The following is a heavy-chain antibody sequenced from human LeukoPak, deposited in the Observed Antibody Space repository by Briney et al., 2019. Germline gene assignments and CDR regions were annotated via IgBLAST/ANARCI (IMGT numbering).Heavy chain of an antibody. Sequence: GGSLRLSCAASGFTFSTHAMNWVRQAPGKGLEWASTISGSGSTYYADSVKGRFTISRDNSKNTLYLQMNSLRAEDTALYYCAKRNFFDCWGQGTLVTVSS. CDR1: GFTFSTHA. J-gene: IGHJ4*02. V-gene: IGHV3-23*01. CDR2: ISGSGST. CDR3: AKRNFFDC.